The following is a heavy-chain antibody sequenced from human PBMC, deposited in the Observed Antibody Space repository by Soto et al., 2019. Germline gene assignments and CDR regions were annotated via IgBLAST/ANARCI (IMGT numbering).Heavy chain of an antibody. CDR1: GGSISSSSYY. CDR3: ARHKVPDIAARSDYFDY. V-gene: IGHV4-39*01. CDR2: IYYSGST. J-gene: IGHJ4*02. D-gene: IGHD6-6*01. Sequence: SEILSLTCTVSGGSISSSSYYWGWIRQPPGKGLEWIGSIYYSGSTYYNPSLKSRVTISVDTSKNQFSLKLSSVTAADTAVYYCARHKVPDIAARSDYFDYWGQGTLVTVSS.